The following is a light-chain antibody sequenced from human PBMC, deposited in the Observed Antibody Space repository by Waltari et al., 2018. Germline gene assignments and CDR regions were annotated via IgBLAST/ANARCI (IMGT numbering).Light chain of an antibody. CDR3: CSYADSSTLV. V-gene: IGLV2-23*01. J-gene: IGLJ3*02. CDR2: DGS. Sequence: QSALTQPASVSGFPGQSITISCTGTSSDVGSYNLFSWYQQYPGKAAKLMIYDGSKRPSGVSNRLSGSKSGNTASLTISGLQAEDEADYYCCSYADSSTLVFGGGTKLTVL. CDR1: SSDVGSYNL.